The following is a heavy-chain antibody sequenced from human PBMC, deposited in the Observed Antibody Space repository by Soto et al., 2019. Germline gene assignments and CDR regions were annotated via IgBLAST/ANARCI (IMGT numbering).Heavy chain of an antibody. D-gene: IGHD1-7*01. J-gene: IGHJ6*02. Sequence: XESLKISCKGSGYSFSSYWINWVRQMPGKGLEWMGRIDPSDSHTDYSPSFQGHVTISADKSINTAYLQWSSLRASDTAIYYCARVDWNYDLPRFGMDVWGPGTTVTVSS. CDR2: IDPSDSHT. CDR3: ARVDWNYDLPRFGMDV. CDR1: GYSFSSYW. V-gene: IGHV5-10-1*01.